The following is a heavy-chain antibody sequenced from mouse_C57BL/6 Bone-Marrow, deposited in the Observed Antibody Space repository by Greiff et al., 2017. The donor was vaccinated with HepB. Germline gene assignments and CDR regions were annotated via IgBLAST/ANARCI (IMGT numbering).Heavy chain of an antibody. V-gene: IGHV14-2*01. CDR2: IDPEDGET. D-gene: IGHD2-2*01. CDR3: ARNGYDRTWVAY. CDR1: GFNIKDYY. Sequence: EVKLMESGAELVKPGASVKLSCTASGFNIKDYYMHWVKQRTEQGLEWIGRIDPEDGETKYAPKFQGKATITADTSSNTAYLQLSSLTSEDTDVYYCARNGYDRTWVAYWGQGTLVTVSA. J-gene: IGHJ3*01.